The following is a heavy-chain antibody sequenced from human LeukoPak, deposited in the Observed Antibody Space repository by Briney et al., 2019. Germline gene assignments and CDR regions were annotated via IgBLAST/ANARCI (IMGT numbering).Heavy chain of an antibody. CDR1: GYTFTSYA. Sequence: ASVKVSCKASGYTFTSYAMNWVRQAPGQGLEWMGWINTNTGNPTYARGFTGRFVFSLDTSVSTAYLQISSLKAEDTAVYYCARGARSSTTRWFDPWGQGTLVTVSS. D-gene: IGHD2-2*01. V-gene: IGHV7-4-1*02. J-gene: IGHJ5*02. CDR3: ARGARSSTTRWFDP. CDR2: INTNTGNP.